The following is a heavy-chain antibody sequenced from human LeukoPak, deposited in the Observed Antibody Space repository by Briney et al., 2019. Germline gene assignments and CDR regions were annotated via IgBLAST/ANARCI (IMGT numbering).Heavy chain of an antibody. CDR2: IYHSGST. V-gene: IGHV4-38-2*02. Sequence: ASETLSLTCTVSGYSISSGYYWGWIRQPPGKGLEWIGSIYHSGSTYYNPSLKSRVTISVDTSKNQFSLKLSSVTAADTAVYYCARVCSSTSCYALVVVVAATQYNWFDPWGQGTLVTVSS. J-gene: IGHJ5*02. CDR3: ARVCSSTSCYALVVVVAATQYNWFDP. CDR1: GYSISSGYY. D-gene: IGHD2-2*01.